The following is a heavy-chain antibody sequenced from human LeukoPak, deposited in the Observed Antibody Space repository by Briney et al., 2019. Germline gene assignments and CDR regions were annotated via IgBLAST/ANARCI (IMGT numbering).Heavy chain of an antibody. V-gene: IGHV3-11*01. Sequence: PGGSLRLSCTASGFTFSDYYMSWVRQAPGKGLEWVSYISGFGDTIYYADSVKGRFTVSRDNVKKSVSLEMNSLRAEDTAVYYCTRLKAGNWGPGTLVTVSS. J-gene: IGHJ4*02. CDR2: ISGFGDTI. CDR3: TRLKAGN. CDR1: GFTFSDYY.